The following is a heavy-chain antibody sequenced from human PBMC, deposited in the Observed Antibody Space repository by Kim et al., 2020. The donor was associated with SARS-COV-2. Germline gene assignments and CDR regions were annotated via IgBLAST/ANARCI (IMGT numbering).Heavy chain of an antibody. CDR3: ARGVQYYYGSGSRSGGGYYYYYGMDV. D-gene: IGHD3-10*01. CDR1: GGSFSGYY. V-gene: IGHV4-34*01. CDR2: INHSGST. Sequence: SETLSLTCAVYGGSFSGYYWSWIRQPPGKGLEWIGEINHSGSTNYNPSLKSRVTISVDTSKNQFSLKLSSVTAADTAVYYCARGVQYYYGSGSRSGGGYYYYYGMDVWGQGTTVTVSS. J-gene: IGHJ6*02.